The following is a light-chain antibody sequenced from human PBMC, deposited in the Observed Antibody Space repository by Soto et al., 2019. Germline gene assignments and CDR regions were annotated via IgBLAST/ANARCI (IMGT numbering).Light chain of an antibody. CDR2: AAS. V-gene: IGKV1-9*01. CDR3: QQLNSDPLT. CDR1: QGISSY. Sequence: DIQLTQSPSFLSASVGDRVTITCRASQGISSYLAWYQQKPGKAPRLLMYAASTLQSGVPSRFSGSGAGTEFTLTISSLQPEDVATYYCQQLNSDPLTFGGGTKVEIK. J-gene: IGKJ4*01.